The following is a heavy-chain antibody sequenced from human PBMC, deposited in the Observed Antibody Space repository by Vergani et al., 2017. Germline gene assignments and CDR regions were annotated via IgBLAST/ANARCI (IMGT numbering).Heavy chain of an antibody. CDR2: IKHSGST. V-gene: IGHV4-34*01. D-gene: IGHD6-13*01. CDR1: GGSFSGYY. CDR3: ARRPGYSSSWYNYYYYMDV. J-gene: IGHJ6*03. Sequence: QVQLQQWGAGLLKPSKTLSLTCAVYGGSFSGYYWSWIRQPPGKGLEWIGEIKHSGSTNYNPSLKSRVTISVNTSKNQFSLKLSSVTAADTAVYYCARRPGYSSSWYNYYYYMDVWGKGTTVTVSS.